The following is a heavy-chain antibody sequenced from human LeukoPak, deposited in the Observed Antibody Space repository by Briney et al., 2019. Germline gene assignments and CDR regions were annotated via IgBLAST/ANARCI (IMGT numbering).Heavy chain of an antibody. CDR2: IYIGGST. Sequence: GGSLSLSCAVSGSSVSSNYMSWVRQPPGKGLEWVLVIYIGGSTNSAASVAGRSSISTDATTNTPCLQLNSLRPEDTAVYYCASALPPGIIDYWGQGTLVTVSS. D-gene: IGHD1-14*01. CDR1: GSSVSSNY. CDR3: ASALPPGIIDY. J-gene: IGHJ4*02. V-gene: IGHV3-53*01.